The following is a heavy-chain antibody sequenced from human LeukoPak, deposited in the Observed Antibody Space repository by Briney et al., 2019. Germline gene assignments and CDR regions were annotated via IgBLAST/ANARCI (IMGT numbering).Heavy chain of an antibody. J-gene: IGHJ4*02. CDR3: AKSRSSSSTSCYNY. CDR2: IKPDGSAG. Sequence: GGSPRLSCATSGFTFSSNWMSWVRHVPGRGLDWVANIKPDGSAGYYAASVKGRFTVSRDNAKNSLYLQMNSLRAEDTAVYYCAKSRSSSSTSCYNYWGQGTLVTVSS. V-gene: IGHV3-7*03. CDR1: GFTFSSNW. D-gene: IGHD2-2*02.